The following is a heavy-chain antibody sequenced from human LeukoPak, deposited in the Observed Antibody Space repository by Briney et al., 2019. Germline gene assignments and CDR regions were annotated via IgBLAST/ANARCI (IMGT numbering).Heavy chain of an antibody. Sequence: GGSLRLSCAASGFIFSSYWMSWVRQAPGKGLEWVANIKQDGSEKYYVDSVKGRFTISRDNAKNSLYLQMNSLRAEDTAVYYCARSLWSGYYTDDAFDIWGQGTMATVSS. V-gene: IGHV3-7*01. CDR3: ARSLWSGYYTDDAFDI. J-gene: IGHJ3*02. CDR2: IKQDGSEK. CDR1: GFIFSSYW. D-gene: IGHD3-3*01.